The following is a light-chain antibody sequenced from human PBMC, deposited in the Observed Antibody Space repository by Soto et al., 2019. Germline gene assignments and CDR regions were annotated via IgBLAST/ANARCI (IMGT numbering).Light chain of an antibody. J-gene: IGLJ3*02. V-gene: IGLV2-14*01. CDR1: SSDVGGYNY. Sequence: QSSLTQPASVSGSPGQSITISCTGTSSDVGGYNYVSWYQQHPGKAPKLMIYEVSNRPSGVSDRFSGSRSGNTASLTISGLQAEDESDYYCISYTSSSTGGSGGGTKGTVL. CDR3: ISYTSSSTGG. CDR2: EVS.